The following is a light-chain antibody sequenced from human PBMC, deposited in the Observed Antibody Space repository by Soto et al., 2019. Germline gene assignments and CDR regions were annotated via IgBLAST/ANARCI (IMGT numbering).Light chain of an antibody. CDR2: GAS. V-gene: IGKV3-20*01. Sequence: ETVLTQSPGTLSLSPGERATLSCRATQTISSNYLVWYRQKPGQAPKLLIHGASTRATGIPDRFSGSGSGTDFTLTISRLEPEDFAVYYCQLYGSSPKTFGQGTKVEF. CDR3: QLYGSSPKT. CDR1: QTISSNY. J-gene: IGKJ1*01.